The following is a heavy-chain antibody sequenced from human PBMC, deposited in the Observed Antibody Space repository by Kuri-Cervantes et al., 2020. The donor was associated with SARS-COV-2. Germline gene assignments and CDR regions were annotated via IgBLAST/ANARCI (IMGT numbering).Heavy chain of an antibody. CDR2: ISYDGCEK. D-gene: IGHD3-22*01. CDR1: GFIFRSYG. J-gene: IGHJ3*02. Sequence: GESLKISCSASGFIFRSYGMHWVRQAPGKGLEWVAVISYDGCEKYSADSVKGRFTISRDDSRNTLYVQLNSLKTEDTAVYYCAREVGPGHYSDSDGHYRSFSAFEMWGQGTKVTVSS. V-gene: IGHV3-30*03. CDR3: AREVGPGHYSDSDGHYRSFSAFEM.